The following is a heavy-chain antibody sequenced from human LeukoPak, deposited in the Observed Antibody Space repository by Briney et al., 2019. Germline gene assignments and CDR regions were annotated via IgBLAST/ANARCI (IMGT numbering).Heavy chain of an antibody. D-gene: IGHD6-13*01. CDR2: INPNSGGT. J-gene: IGHJ4*02. V-gene: IGHV1-2*02. CDR1: GYTFTGYY. CDR3: ARVGIAAAGAIDY. Sequence: GASVKVSCKASGYTFTGYYMHWVRQAPGQGLEWMGWINPNSGGTNYAQKFQGRVTMTRDTSISTAYMELSSLRSEDTAVYYCARVGIAAAGAIDYWGQGTLVTVSS.